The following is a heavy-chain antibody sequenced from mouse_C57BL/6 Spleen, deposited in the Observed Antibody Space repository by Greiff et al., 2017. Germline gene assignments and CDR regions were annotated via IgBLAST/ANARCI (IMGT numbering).Heavy chain of an antibody. V-gene: IGHV1-82*01. CDR1: GYAFSSSW. CDR3: AQKYSNYGGGDAMDY. D-gene: IGHD2-5*01. J-gene: IGHJ4*01. CDR2: IYPGDGDT. Sequence: VQLQQSGPELVKPGASVKISCKASGYAFSSSWMNWVKQRPGKGLEWIGRIYPGDGDTNYNGKFKGKDTLTADKSSSTAYMQLSSLTSEDSAVYFCAQKYSNYGGGDAMDYWGQGTSVTVAS.